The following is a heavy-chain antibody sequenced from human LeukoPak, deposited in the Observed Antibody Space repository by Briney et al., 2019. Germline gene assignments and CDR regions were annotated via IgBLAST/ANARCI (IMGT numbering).Heavy chain of an antibody. Sequence: GRSQRLSCAASGFTFSSYGMHWVRQAPGKGLEWVAVISYDGSNKYYADSVKGRFTISRDNSKNTLYLQMNSLRAEDTAVYYCAKDPATIVVVTAITDYWGQGTLVTVSS. CDR3: AKDPATIVVVTAITDY. CDR2: ISYDGSNK. CDR1: GFTFSSYG. V-gene: IGHV3-30*18. J-gene: IGHJ4*02. D-gene: IGHD2-21*02.